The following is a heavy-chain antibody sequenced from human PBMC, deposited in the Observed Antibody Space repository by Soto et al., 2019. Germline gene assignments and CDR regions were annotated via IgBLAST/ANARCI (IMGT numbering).Heavy chain of an antibody. CDR2: IIPILGTT. D-gene: IGHD1-26*01. V-gene: IGHV1-69*01. CDR3: AREGYSRTYLPY. Sequence: QVQLVQSGAEVKEPGSSGKVSCKASGGTFGSYAISWVRQAPGQGLEWMGGIIPILGTTNYAQKFQGRVTITADESTSTAYMELSSLRSEDTAVYYCAREGYSRTYLPYWGQGTLVTVTS. CDR1: GGTFGSYA. J-gene: IGHJ4*02.